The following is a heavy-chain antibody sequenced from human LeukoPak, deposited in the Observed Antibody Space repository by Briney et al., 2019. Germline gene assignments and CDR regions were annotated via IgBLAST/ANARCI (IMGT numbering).Heavy chain of an antibody. Sequence: GASVKVSCKASGYSFTTYAVNWVRQAPGQGLEWMGWINPNSGGTNYAQKFQGRVTMTRDTSISTAYMELSRLRSDDTAVYYCARDDSGTRRGWFEHWGQGTLVTVSS. CDR1: GYSFTTYA. CDR2: INPNSGGT. J-gene: IGHJ5*01. V-gene: IGHV1-2*02. CDR3: ARDDSGTRRGWFEH. D-gene: IGHD4/OR15-4a*01.